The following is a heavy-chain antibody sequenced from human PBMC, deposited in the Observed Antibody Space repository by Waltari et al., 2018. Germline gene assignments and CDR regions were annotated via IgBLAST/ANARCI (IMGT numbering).Heavy chain of an antibody. CDR2: ISSNFGRT. CDR3: ARPYSRARRDYYHYAMDI. V-gene: IGHV1-69*01. Sequence: QEQLVQSGAEVKKPGSSVKVSCEASGGTISNYAISWVRQAPGGGPEWMGGISSNFGRTDYALKFQGRVTITADESTSTAYMELSSLTPDDTAVYYCARPYSRARRDYYHYAMDIWGQGTMVTVSS. D-gene: IGHD2-21*01. J-gene: IGHJ6*02. CDR1: GGTISNYA.